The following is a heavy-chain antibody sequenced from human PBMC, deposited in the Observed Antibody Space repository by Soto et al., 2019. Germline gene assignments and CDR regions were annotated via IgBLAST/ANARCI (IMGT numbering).Heavy chain of an antibody. D-gene: IGHD6-13*01. V-gene: IGHV4-34*01. CDR2: INHSGST. J-gene: IGHJ6*02. CDR3: ARELRGRYSSSWYYYGMDV. CDR1: CGSFSGYY. Sequence: SETLSLTCAVYCGSFSGYYWSWIRQPPGKGLEWIGEINHSGSTNYNPSLKSRVTISVDTSKNQFSLKLSSVTAADTAVYYCARELRGRYSSSWYYYGMDVWGQGTTVTVSS.